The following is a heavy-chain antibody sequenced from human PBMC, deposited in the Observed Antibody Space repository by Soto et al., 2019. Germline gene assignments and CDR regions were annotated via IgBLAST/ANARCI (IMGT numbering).Heavy chain of an antibody. Sequence: ASVKVSCKASGYTFTSYDINWVRQATGQGREWMGWMNPNSGNTGYAQKFQGRVTMTRNTSISTAYMELSSLRSEDTAVYFCAKDLQGNWNPDHWGQGALVTVSS. CDR2: MNPNSGNT. D-gene: IGHD1-1*01. CDR3: AKDLQGNWNPDH. J-gene: IGHJ5*02. V-gene: IGHV1-8*01. CDR1: GYTFTSYD.